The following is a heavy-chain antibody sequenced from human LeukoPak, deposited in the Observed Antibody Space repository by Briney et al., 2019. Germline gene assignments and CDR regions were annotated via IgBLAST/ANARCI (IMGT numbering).Heavy chain of an antibody. Sequence: SETLSLTCAVYGGSFSGYYWSWIRQPPGKGLEWIGEIYHSGSTNYNSSLKSRVTISVDKSKNQFSLKLSSVTAADTAVYYCARREVTIFGEVIKQRKYYFDYWGQGTLVTVSS. CDR2: IYHSGST. V-gene: IGHV4-34*01. CDR1: GGSFSGYY. CDR3: ARREVTIFGEVIKQRKYYFDY. J-gene: IGHJ4*02. D-gene: IGHD3-3*01.